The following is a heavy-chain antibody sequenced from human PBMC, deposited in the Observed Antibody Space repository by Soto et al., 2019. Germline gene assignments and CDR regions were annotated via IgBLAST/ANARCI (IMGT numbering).Heavy chain of an antibody. CDR3: AKAPGGYLDY. V-gene: IGHV3-30*18. Sequence: GGSLRLSCAAFGFTFSSYGMHWVRQAPGKGLEWVAVISYDGSNKYYADSVKGRFTISRDNSKNTLYLQMNSLRAEDTAVYYCAKAPGGYLDYWGQGTLATVSS. D-gene: IGHD3-22*01. CDR1: GFTFSSYG. J-gene: IGHJ4*02. CDR2: ISYDGSNK.